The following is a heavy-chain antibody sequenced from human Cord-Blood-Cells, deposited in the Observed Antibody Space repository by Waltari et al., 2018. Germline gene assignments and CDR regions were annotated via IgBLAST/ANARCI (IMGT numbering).Heavy chain of an antibody. Sequence: EVQLVESGGGLVQPGGSLRLSCAASGFTFSSYWMSWVRQAPGKGLEGVANIKQDGSGKYDVDSVKGRFTISRDNAKNSLYLQMNSLRAEDTAVYYCARNSGSYIDYWGQGTLVTVSS. J-gene: IGHJ4*02. D-gene: IGHD1-26*01. CDR2: IKQDGSGK. V-gene: IGHV3-7*01. CDR3: ARNSGSYIDY. CDR1: GFTFSSYW.